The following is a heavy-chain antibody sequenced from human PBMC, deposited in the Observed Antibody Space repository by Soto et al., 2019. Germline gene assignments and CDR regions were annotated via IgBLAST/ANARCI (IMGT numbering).Heavy chain of an antibody. Sequence: EVQLLESGGGLVQSGGSLRLSCAASGFTFSSYAMSWVRQAPGKGLEWISAISGSGGSTYYADSVKGRFTISRDNSKNTLYLQMNSLRAEDTAVYYCAKGMGSSSWYGDWFDPWGQGTLVTVSS. J-gene: IGHJ5*02. CDR1: GFTFSSYA. D-gene: IGHD6-13*01. CDR3: AKGMGSSSWYGDWFDP. V-gene: IGHV3-23*01. CDR2: ISGSGGST.